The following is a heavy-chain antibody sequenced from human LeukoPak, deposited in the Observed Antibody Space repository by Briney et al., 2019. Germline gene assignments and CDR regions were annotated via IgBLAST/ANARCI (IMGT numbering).Heavy chain of an antibody. CDR1: GGSFSGYY. Sequence: SETLSLTCAVYGGSFSGYYWSWIRQPPGKGLEWIGEINHSGSTNYNPSLKSRVTISVDTSKNQFSLKLSSVTAADTAMYYCARGRGQQLGTGAFDIWGQGTMVTVSS. CDR3: ARGRGQQLGTGAFDI. D-gene: IGHD6-13*01. CDR2: INHSGST. V-gene: IGHV4-34*01. J-gene: IGHJ3*02.